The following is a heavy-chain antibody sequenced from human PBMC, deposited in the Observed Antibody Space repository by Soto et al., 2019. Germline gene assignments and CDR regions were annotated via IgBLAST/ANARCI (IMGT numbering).Heavy chain of an antibody. CDR3: ARDEGSGGNAYYYYCMDV. D-gene: IGHD2-15*01. CDR2: IYYSGST. J-gene: IGHJ6*02. CDR1: GGSISSYY. Sequence: QVQLQESGPGLVKPSETLSLTCNVAGGSISSYYWSWIRQPPGKGLEWIGYIYYSGSTNYNPSLNSRVTISVDTSKNQFSLKLSSVTAADPAVYYCARDEGSGGNAYYYYCMDVLGQGTTVTVSS. V-gene: IGHV4-59*01.